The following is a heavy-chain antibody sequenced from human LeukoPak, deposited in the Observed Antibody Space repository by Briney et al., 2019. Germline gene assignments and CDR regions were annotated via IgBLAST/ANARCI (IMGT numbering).Heavy chain of an antibody. J-gene: IGHJ4*02. D-gene: IGHD5-18*01. Sequence: SETLSLTCTVSGGSISSYYWSWIRQPPGKGLEWTGYIYYSGSTNYNPSLKSRVTISVDTSKNQFSLKLSSVTAADTAVYYCARHKTDTAMVSLVRWIDYWGQGTLVTVSS. V-gene: IGHV4-59*08. CDR3: ARHKTDTAMVSLVRWIDY. CDR1: GGSISSYY. CDR2: IYYSGST.